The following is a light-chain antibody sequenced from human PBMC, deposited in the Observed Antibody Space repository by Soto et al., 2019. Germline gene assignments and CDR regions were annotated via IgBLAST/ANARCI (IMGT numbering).Light chain of an antibody. CDR3: SSYTSQNTVV. V-gene: IGLV2-14*01. J-gene: IGLJ2*01. CDR2: DVT. Sequence: QSALTQPASVSGSPGQSITMSCTGASSDIGGYDYVSWYQHHPGEAPKLLIYDVTDRPSGVSNRFSASKSGNTASLTISGLQAEDEADYYCSSYTSQNTVVFGGGTKLTVL. CDR1: SSDIGGYDY.